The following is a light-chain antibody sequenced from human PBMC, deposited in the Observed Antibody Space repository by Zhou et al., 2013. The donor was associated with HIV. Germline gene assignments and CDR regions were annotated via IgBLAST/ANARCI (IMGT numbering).Light chain of an antibody. CDR3: QQYVTSPIT. CDR2: GAS. Sequence: EIVMTQSPATLSVSPGERATLSCRASQRVSSNLAWYQQKPGQAPRLLIYGASTRATAIPARFSGSGSGTEFTLTISRLEPEDFAVYCCQQYVTSPITFGQGTRLEIK. V-gene: IGKV3-15*01. CDR1: QRVSSN. J-gene: IGKJ5*01.